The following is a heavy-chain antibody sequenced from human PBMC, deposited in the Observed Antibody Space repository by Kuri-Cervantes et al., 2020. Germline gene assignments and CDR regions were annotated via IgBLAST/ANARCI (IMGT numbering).Heavy chain of an antibody. D-gene: IGHD5-12*01. CDR1: GFTFSSYS. J-gene: IGHJ4*02. Sequence: GESLKISCAASGFTFSSYSMNWVRQAPGKGLEWVSYISSSGSTIYYADSVKGRFTISRDNSKNTLYLQMNSLRAEDTAVYYCAKGFERGYSGYDTLTVASPIDYWGQGTLVTVSS. V-gene: IGHV3-48*01. CDR3: AKGFERGYSGYDTLTVASPIDY. CDR2: ISSSGSTI.